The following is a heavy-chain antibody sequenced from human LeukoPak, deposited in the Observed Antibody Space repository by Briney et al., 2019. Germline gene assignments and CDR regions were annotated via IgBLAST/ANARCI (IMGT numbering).Heavy chain of an antibody. D-gene: IGHD4-17*01. CDR2: IYTSGST. CDR3: ATETTVTTDWYFDL. Sequence: SETLSLTCTVSGGSINTYYWSWLRQPAGKGLEWIGRIYTSGSTNFNPSLKSRLTISLDTSENQFSLNLSSVTAADTAVYYCATETTVTTDWYFDLWGRGTLVTVSS. CDR1: GGSINTYY. V-gene: IGHV4-4*07. J-gene: IGHJ2*01.